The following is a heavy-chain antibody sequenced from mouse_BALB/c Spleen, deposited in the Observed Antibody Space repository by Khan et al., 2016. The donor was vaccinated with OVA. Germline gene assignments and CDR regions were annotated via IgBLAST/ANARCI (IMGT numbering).Heavy chain of an antibody. D-gene: IGHD2-5*01. CDR3: ARGGAAYSSTYGGAMDY. Sequence: QIQLVQSGPELKKPGETVRISCKASGYTFTTAGIQWVQKMPGKGLKWIGWINTHSGVPKYAEDFKGRFAFSLEISVNTAYLQITNPKNEDTATYFCARGGAAYSSTYGGAMDYWGQGTSFTVSS. J-gene: IGHJ4*01. V-gene: IGHV9-4*02. CDR1: GYTFTTAG. CDR2: INTHSGVP.